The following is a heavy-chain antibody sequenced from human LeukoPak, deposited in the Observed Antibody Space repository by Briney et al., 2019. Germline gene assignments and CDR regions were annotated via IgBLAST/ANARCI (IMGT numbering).Heavy chain of an antibody. CDR3: AKDSGGTYFYYYYYMDV. CDR1: GFTFNTYA. Sequence: GGSLRLSCAAAGFTFNTYAMSWVRQAPGKRLELVSAISAGGATIYYADSVKGRFTASRDNSKNALDLQINRLRAEDTAVYYCAKDSGGTYFYYYYYMDVWGKGTTVTVSS. J-gene: IGHJ6*03. V-gene: IGHV3-23*01. D-gene: IGHD1-26*01. CDR2: ISAGGATI.